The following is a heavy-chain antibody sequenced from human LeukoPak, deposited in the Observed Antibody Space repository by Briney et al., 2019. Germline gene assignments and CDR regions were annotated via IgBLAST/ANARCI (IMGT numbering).Heavy chain of an antibody. D-gene: IGHD3-3*01. J-gene: IGHJ6*04. V-gene: IGHV4-61*01. CDR2: IYYSGST. Sequence: SETLSLTCTVSGGSVSSGSYYWSWLRQPPGKGLEWIGYIYYSGSTNYNPSLKSRVTKSVGPSKNHFSLKLSSVTAAATAVYYCARGPSSLEVLLYLDYYCMVVWGEGTTVTVSS. CDR1: GGSVSSGSYY. CDR3: ARGPSSLEVLLYLDYYCMVV.